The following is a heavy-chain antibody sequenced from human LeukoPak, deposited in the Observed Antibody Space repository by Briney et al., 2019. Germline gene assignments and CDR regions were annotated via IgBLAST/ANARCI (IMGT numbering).Heavy chain of an antibody. V-gene: IGHV3-21*01. J-gene: IGHJ4*02. D-gene: IGHD2-21*01. CDR3: AREQSYSEEIVVVNPPFDY. CDR2: ISSSGTYI. Sequence: KSGGSLRLSCAASGFTFSSYGMNWVRQAPGKGLEWVSSISSSGTYIYFADSVKGRFTISRDNAKNSLYLQMNSLRAEDTALYYCAREQSYSEEIVVVNPPFDYWGQGPLVTVSS. CDR1: GFTFSSYG.